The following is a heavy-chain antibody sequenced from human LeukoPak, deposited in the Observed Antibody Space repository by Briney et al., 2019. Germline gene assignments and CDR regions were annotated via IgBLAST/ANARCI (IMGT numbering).Heavy chain of an antibody. CDR2: IIPILGIA. J-gene: IGHJ4*02. D-gene: IGHD6-13*01. CDR3: ARGRRSSWYLLHY. Sequence: SVKVSCKASGGTFSSYAISWVRQAPGQGLEWMGRIIPILGIANYAQKFQGRVTMTRNTSISTAYMELSSLRSEDTAVYYCARGRRSSWYLLHYWGQGTLVTVSS. V-gene: IGHV1-69*04. CDR1: GGTFSSYA.